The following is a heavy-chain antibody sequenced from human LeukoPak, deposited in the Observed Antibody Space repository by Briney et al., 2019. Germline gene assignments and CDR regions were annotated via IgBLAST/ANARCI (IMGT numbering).Heavy chain of an antibody. CDR2: IYSGGST. CDR3: ARDSSSWPKTYAFDI. J-gene: IGHJ3*02. CDR1: GFTVSSNY. V-gene: IGHV3-66*01. D-gene: IGHD6-13*01. Sequence: GGSLRLSCAASGFTVSSNYMSWVRQAPGKGLEWVSVIYSGGSTYYADSVKGRFTISRDNSKNTLYLQMNSLRAEDTAVYYCARDSSSWPKTYAFDIWGQGTMVTVSS.